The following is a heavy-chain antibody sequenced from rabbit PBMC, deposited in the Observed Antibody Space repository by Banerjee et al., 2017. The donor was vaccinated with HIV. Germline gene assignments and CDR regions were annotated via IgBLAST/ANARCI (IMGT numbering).Heavy chain of an antibody. D-gene: IGHD1-1*01. V-gene: IGHV1S40*01. CDR1: GFDLNNYYY. CDR3: ARAAYANPSGDYFEYFDL. J-gene: IGHJ4*01. CDR2: IYIGSSGST. Sequence: QSLEESGGDLVQPEGSLTLTCKASGFDLNNYYYMCWVRQAPGKGLEWIACIYIGSSGSTYYATWAKGRFTISKTSSTTVTLQMTSLTAADTAKYFCARAAYANPSGDYFEYFDLWGPGTLVTVS.